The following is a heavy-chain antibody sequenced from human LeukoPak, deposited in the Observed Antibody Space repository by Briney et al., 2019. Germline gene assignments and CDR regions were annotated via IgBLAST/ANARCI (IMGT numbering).Heavy chain of an antibody. CDR2: INPNSGGT. V-gene: IGHV1-2*02. CDR1: GYTFTGHY. Sequence: ASVKVSCKASGYTFTGHYMHWVRQAPGQGLEWMGWINPNSGGTNYAQKFQGRVTMTRDTSISTAYMELSRLRSDDTAVYYCARAVAGTWVVDYWGQGTLVTVSS. CDR3: ARAVAGTWVVDY. D-gene: IGHD6-19*01. J-gene: IGHJ4*02.